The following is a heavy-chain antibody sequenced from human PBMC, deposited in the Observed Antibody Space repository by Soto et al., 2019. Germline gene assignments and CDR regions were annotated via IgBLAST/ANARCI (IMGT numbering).Heavy chain of an antibody. CDR1: GFSFSIYN. CDR2: ISSSSNYI. D-gene: IGHD3-22*01. J-gene: IGHJ4*02. V-gene: IGHV3-21*01. Sequence: EVQLVESGGGLVRPGGSLRLSCAASGFSFSIYNMSWVRQAPGKGLEWVSFISSSSNYIYYADSVKGRFTISRDNAKNSLFLQMNNLTAEDTAVYFCATDERSVVVVPFFDYWGQGTQVTVSS. CDR3: ATDERSVVVVPFFDY.